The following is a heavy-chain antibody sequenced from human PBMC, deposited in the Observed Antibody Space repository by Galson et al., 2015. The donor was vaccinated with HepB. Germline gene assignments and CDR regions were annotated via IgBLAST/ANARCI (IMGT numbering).Heavy chain of an antibody. Sequence: SLRLSCAASGFTFSSYAMHWVRQAPGKGLEWVAVISYDGSNKYYADSVKGRFTISRDNSKNTLYLQMNSLRAEDTAVYYCARAPLHPFDQYYYDSSGYPDYWGQGTLVTVSS. J-gene: IGHJ4*02. CDR2: ISYDGSNK. CDR3: ARAPLHPFDQYYYDSSGYPDY. V-gene: IGHV3-30*04. CDR1: GFTFSSYA. D-gene: IGHD3-22*01.